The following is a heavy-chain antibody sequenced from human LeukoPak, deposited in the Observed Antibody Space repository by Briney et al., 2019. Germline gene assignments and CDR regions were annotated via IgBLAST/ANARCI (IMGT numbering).Heavy chain of an antibody. J-gene: IGHJ4*02. CDR2: IYYSGST. CDR3: ASEVDTSYYFDY. Sequence: SQTLSLTCTVSGGSISSGGYYWSWIRQHPGKGLERIGYIYYSGSTYYNPSLKSRVTISVDTSKNQISLKLSSVTAADTAVYYCASEVDTSYYFDYWGQGTLVTVSS. V-gene: IGHV4-31*03. CDR1: GGSISSGGYY. D-gene: IGHD5-18*01.